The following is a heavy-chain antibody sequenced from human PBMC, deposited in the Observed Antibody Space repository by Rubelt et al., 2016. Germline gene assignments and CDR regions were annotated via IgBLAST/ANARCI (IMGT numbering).Heavy chain of an antibody. D-gene: IGHD1-26*01. CDR1: GFTFGRSW. V-gene: IGHV3-74*01. J-gene: IGHJ4*02. CDR2: INENGRRV. CDR3: VREFSGERDY. Sequence: EVQLLESGGGLVQPGGSLRLSCAASGFTFGRSWMHWVRQVPGKGLVWVSRINENGRRVDYADSVKGGFTISRDDPKSTLYLHMNSLRPEDTAIYFCVREFSGERDYWGQGALVTVSS.